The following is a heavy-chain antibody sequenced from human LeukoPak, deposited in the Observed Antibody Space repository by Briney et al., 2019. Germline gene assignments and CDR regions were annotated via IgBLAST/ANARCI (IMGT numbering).Heavy chain of an antibody. CDR3: ARDNRDGSGWYSVGY. V-gene: IGHV3-53*01. D-gene: IGHD6-19*01. Sequence: GGSLRLSCAASGFTFSSYGMSWVRQAPGKGLEWVSVIYRDGGTYYADSVRGRFTISRDNSKNTLYLQMNSLRAEDTAVYYCARDNRDGSGWYSVGYWGQGTLVTVSS. J-gene: IGHJ4*02. CDR1: GFTFSSYG. CDR2: IYRDGGT.